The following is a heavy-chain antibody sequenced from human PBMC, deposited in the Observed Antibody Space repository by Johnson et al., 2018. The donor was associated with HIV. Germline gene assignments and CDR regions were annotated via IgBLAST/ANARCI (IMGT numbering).Heavy chain of an antibody. Sequence: VPLVESGGGLLQPGGSLRLSCAASGFTVSSNYMSWVRQAPGKGLEWVSAIYSGGLTYYADSVKGRFTISRDNSKNTLYLQMNSLRAEDTAVYYCARASDAFDIWGQGTMVTVSS. CDR1: GFTVSSNY. CDR2: IYSGGLT. V-gene: IGHV3-66*01. J-gene: IGHJ3*02. CDR3: ARASDAFDI.